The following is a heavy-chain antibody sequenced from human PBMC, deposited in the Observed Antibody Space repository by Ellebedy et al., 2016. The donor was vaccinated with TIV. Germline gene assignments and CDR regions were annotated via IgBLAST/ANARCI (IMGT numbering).Heavy chain of an antibody. Sequence: PGGSLRLSCAASGFTFSSYAMNWIRQAPGKGLEWVSVISGGGETTSYADSVKGRFTISRENSKNMLFLQMNSLRAEDTALYYCAKGRKLIRSSSLDYWGQGTLVTVSS. D-gene: IGHD3-22*01. V-gene: IGHV3-23*01. CDR2: ISGGGETT. CDR1: GFTFSSYA. J-gene: IGHJ4*02. CDR3: AKGRKLIRSSSLDY.